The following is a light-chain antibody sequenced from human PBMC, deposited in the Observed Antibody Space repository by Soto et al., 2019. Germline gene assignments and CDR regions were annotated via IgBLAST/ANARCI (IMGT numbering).Light chain of an antibody. Sequence: EIVLTQSPATLSFATGERATLSFRASQSVSSYLAWYQQKPGQAPRLLIYDASNRATGIPARFSGSGSGTDFTLTISSLEPEDFAVYYCQQRSNWHSITFGQGTRLEI. CDR3: QQRSNWHSIT. CDR2: DAS. CDR1: QSVSSY. V-gene: IGKV3-11*01. J-gene: IGKJ5*01.